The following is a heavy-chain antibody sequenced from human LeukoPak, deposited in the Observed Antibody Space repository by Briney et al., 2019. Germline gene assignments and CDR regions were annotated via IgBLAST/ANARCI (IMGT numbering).Heavy chain of an antibody. Sequence: PGGSLRLSCAASGFTFSDHYMSWIRQAPGKGLEWVSYISSSSSYTNYADSVKGRFTISRDNAKNSLYLQMNSLRAEDTAVYYCARDVRYYGSGSYYNWFDPWGQGTLVTVSS. V-gene: IGHV3-11*06. CDR2: ISSSSSYT. CDR3: ARDVRYYGSGSYYNWFDP. CDR1: GFTFSDHY. J-gene: IGHJ5*02. D-gene: IGHD3-10*01.